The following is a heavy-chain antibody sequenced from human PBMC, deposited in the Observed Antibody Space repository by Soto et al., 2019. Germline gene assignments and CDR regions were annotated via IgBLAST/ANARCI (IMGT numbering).Heavy chain of an antibody. J-gene: IGHJ4*02. D-gene: IGHD3-3*01. Sequence: QVQLVESGGGVVQPGRSLRLSCAASGFSFSSYAMHWVRQAPGKGLEWVAIISHDGNIKRYADFVEGRFIVFRDNSNNNLLLQMESLKTDDTAVYYWAKGLAYGDFWRGLEYWGQGTLVTVAS. CDR3: AKGLAYGDFWRGLEY. V-gene: IGHV3-30*18. CDR1: GFSFSSYA. CDR2: ISHDGNIK.